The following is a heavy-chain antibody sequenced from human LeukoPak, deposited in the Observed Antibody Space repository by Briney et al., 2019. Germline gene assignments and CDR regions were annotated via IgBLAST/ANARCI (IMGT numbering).Heavy chain of an antibody. CDR3: ARDEAAAGSFDY. CDR1: GFTISDYY. Sequence: GGSLRLSCAASGFTISDYYMSWIRQTPGKGLEWVSAISGSGGSTYYADSVKGRFTISRDNSKNTLYLQMNSLRAEDTAVYYCARDEAAAGSFDYWGQGTLVTVSS. D-gene: IGHD6-13*01. J-gene: IGHJ4*02. CDR2: ISGSGGST. V-gene: IGHV3-23*01.